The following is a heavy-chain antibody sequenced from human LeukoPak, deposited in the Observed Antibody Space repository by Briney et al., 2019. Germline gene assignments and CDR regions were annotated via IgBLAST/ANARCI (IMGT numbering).Heavy chain of an antibody. D-gene: IGHD3-10*02. Sequence: SETLSLTCTVSGGSISSYYWSWIRQPPGKGLEWIGYIYYSGSTNYNPSLKSRVTISVDTSKNHLSLKLTSVTAADTAVYYCARLFGEAFDYWGQGTLVTVSS. CDR2: IYYSGST. CDR3: ARLFGEAFDY. CDR1: GGSISSYY. J-gene: IGHJ4*02. V-gene: IGHV4-59*08.